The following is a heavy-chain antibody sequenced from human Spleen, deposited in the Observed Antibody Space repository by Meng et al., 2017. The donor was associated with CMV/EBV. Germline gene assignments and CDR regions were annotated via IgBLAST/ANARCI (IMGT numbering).Heavy chain of an antibody. CDR3: ATPEGGVVPH. D-gene: IGHD3-16*01. V-gene: IGHV4-39*01. Sequence: GSLRLSCTVSGGSISNTTYYWGWIRQPPGKGLEWIGHIYYTGSTYFNPSLKSRVTISVDTSENRFSLKLTSVTAADTAFYYCATPEGGVVPHWGQGTLVTGSS. CDR2: IYYTGST. J-gene: IGHJ4*02. CDR1: GGSISNTTYY.